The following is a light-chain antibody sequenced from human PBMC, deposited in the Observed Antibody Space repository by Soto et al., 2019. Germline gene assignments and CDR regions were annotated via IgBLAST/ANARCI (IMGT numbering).Light chain of an antibody. J-gene: IGLJ1*01. CDR1: STAVGSHKL. CDR2: EAY. V-gene: IGLV2-14*02. CDR3: TSYTYYSTYV. Sequence: QSVLTPPASVSGSPGQSITISCTGTSTAVGSHKLVSWYQQYPGNAPKLIIFEAYKRPSGVSNSFSGSKSGSTASLTIYGLQAEDEADYYCTSYTYYSTYVFGNGTKVTVL.